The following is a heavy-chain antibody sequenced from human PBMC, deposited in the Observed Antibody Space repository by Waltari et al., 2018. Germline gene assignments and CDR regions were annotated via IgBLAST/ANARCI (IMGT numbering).Heavy chain of an antibody. CDR3: ARVPDYYGSGSPIFFDL. CDR2: INTHSGGT. Sequence: QVQLVQSGAEVKKPGASVKVSCKASGYTFTGYYMHWVRQAPGQGLEWMGRINTHSGGTNYAQKCQGRVTMTRDTSISTAYMELSRLRSDDTAVYYCARVPDYYGSGSPIFFDLWGRGTLVTVSS. D-gene: IGHD3-10*01. V-gene: IGHV1-2*06. J-gene: IGHJ2*01. CDR1: GYTFTGYY.